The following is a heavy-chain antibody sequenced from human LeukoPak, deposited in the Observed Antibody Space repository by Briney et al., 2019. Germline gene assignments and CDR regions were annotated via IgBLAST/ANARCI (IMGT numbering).Heavy chain of an antibody. CDR1: GGSISSYY. D-gene: IGHD2-15*01. CDR3: ARALVVDGYGMDV. J-gene: IGHJ6*02. Sequence: SETLSLTCTVSGGSISSYYWSWIRQPPGKGLEWIGYIYYSGSTYYDPSLKSRVTISVDTSKNQFSLKLSSVTAADTAVYYCARALVVDGYGMDVWGQGTTVTVSS. V-gene: IGHV4-59*08. CDR2: IYYSGST.